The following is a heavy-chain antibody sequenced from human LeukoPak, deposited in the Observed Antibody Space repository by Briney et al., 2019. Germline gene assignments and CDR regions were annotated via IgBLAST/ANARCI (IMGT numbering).Heavy chain of an antibody. CDR1: GGTFSSYA. V-gene: IGHV1-69*05. CDR3: ARVAGTPEAFDY. CDR2: IIPIFGTA. J-gene: IGHJ4*02. D-gene: IGHD1-1*01. Sequence: ASVKVSCKASGGTFSSYAISWVRQAPGQGLEWMGGIIPIFGTANYAQKFQGRVTMTTDTSTSTAYMELRSLRSDDTAVYYCARVAGTPEAFDYWGQGTLVTVSS.